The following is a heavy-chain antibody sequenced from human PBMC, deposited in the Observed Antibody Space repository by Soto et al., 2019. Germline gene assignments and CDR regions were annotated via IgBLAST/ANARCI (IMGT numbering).Heavy chain of an antibody. V-gene: IGHV1-2*04. CDR3: ARESPIVLMVYAIRDYYGMDV. J-gene: IGHJ6*02. CDR1: GYTFTGYY. Sequence: ASVKVSCKASGYTFTGYYMYWVRQAPGQGLEWMGWINPNSGGTNYAQKFQGWVTMTRDTSISTAYMELSRLRSDDTAVYYCARESPIVLMVYAIRDYYGMDVWGQGTTVTVSS. CDR2: INPNSGGT. D-gene: IGHD2-8*01.